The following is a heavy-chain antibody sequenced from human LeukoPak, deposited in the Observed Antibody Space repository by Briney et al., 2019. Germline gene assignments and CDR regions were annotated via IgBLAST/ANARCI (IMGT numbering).Heavy chain of an antibody. V-gene: IGHV3-23*01. CDR3: AKVQIAVAGRIDY. D-gene: IGHD6-19*01. J-gene: IGHJ4*02. Sequence: GGSLRLSCAASGFTFSSYGMSWVRQAPGKGLEGVSAICESGGSTYYADSVKGRFTISRDNSKNTLYLQMNSLRAEDTAVYYCAKVQIAVAGRIDYWGQGTLVTVSS. CDR1: GFTFSSYG. CDR2: ICESGGST.